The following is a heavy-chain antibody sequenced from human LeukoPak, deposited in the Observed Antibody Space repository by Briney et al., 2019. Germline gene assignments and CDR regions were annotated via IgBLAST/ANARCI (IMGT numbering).Heavy chain of an antibody. D-gene: IGHD2-21*01. J-gene: IGHJ4*02. CDR3: GRRWGYGYFDY. Sequence: GESLKISCKGSGYSFTNYWIAWVRQMPGKGLEWMGVIYPGDSDTRYSPSFQGQVTISADKSISTAYLQWSSLKASDTATYYCGRRWGYGYFDYWGQGTLVTVSS. CDR2: IYPGDSDT. V-gene: IGHV5-51*01. CDR1: GYSFTNYW.